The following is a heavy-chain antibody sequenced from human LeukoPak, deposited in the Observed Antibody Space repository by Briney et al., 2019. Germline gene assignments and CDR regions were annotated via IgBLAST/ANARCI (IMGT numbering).Heavy chain of an antibody. V-gene: IGHV3-66*01. D-gene: IGHD3-10*01. Sequence: GGSLRLSCAVSGFTVSSNYMNWVRQAPGKGLEWVSVIYSGGSTYYADSVKGRFTISRDGPKNTLYLQMNSLRAEDTAVYYCARGSYDSGSYDYWGQGTLVTVSS. CDR2: IYSGGST. CDR3: ARGSYDSGSYDY. CDR1: GFTVSSNY. J-gene: IGHJ4*02.